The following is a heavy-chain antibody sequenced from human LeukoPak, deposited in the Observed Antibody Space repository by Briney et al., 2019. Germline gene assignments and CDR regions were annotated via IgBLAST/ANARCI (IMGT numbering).Heavy chain of an antibody. CDR1: GYSTRSDYY. V-gene: IGHV4-38-2*01. D-gene: IGHD6-19*01. CDR3: ARNSSGVDTNSRAFDS. J-gene: IGHJ4*02. CDR2: IYHSGST. Sequence: SETLSLTCAVSGYSTRSDYYWGWIRQTPGKGLEWIGSIYHSGSTHYNPSLKSRVTISVDTSKNQFSLRLSSVTAAVTAVYYCARNSSGVDTNSRAFDSWGQGTLVTVSS.